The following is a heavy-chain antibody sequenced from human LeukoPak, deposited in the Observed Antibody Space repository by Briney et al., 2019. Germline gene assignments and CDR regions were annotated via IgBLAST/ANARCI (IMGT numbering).Heavy chain of an antibody. J-gene: IGHJ6*02. Sequence: ASVTVSCKASGYMSTILGINWVRQAPGQGLEWMGWISAYNGNTKYAQKFQGRVSMTTDTSTSIAYMELRSLRSDDTAVYYCARGESIVDVVVETVLSAYNGMDVWGQGTTVTVSS. CDR1: GYMSTILG. CDR2: ISAYNGNT. CDR3: ARGESIVDVVVETVLSAYNGMDV. V-gene: IGHV1-18*01. D-gene: IGHD2-15*01.